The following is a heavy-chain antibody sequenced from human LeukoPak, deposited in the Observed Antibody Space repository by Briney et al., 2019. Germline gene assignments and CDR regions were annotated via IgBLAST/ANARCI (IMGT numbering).Heavy chain of an antibody. CDR2: ISSSGSTI. D-gene: IGHD4-17*01. V-gene: IGHV3-11*01. CDR3: ARDLPYGDYVDY. CDR1: GFTFSDYY. Sequence: GGSLRLSCAASGFTFSDYYMSWIRQAPGKGLEWVSYISSSGSTIYYADPVKGRFTISRDNAKNSLYLQMNSLRAEDTAVYYCARDLPYGDYVDYWGQGTLVTVSS. J-gene: IGHJ4*02.